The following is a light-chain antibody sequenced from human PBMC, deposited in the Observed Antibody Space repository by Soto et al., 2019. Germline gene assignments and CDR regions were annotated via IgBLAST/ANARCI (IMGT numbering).Light chain of an antibody. CDR1: QGIDSW. V-gene: IGKV1-12*01. J-gene: IGKJ4*01. Sequence: DIQMTQSPSSVSVSVGDTVTITCRANQGIDSWLAWYQQKPGKAPKLLMYGSSTLQSGVPSRFSGSRSGTEFILPISSLQPEDFATYYCQQAKDFPLTFGGGTKVEIK. CDR3: QQAKDFPLT. CDR2: GSS.